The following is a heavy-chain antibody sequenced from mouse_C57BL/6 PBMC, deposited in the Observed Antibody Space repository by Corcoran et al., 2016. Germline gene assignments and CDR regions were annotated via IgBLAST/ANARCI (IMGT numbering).Heavy chain of an antibody. CDR3: ARDYYGSSYRYYYAMDY. V-gene: IGHV1-76*01. J-gene: IGHJ4*01. CDR2: IYPGSGNT. D-gene: IGHD1-1*01. Sequence: QVQLKQSGAELVRPGASVKLSCKASGYTFTDYYINWVKQRPGQGLEWIARIYPGSGNTYYNEKFKGKATLTAEKSSSTAYMQLSSLTSEDSAVYFCARDYYGSSYRYYYAMDYWGQGTSVTVSS. CDR1: GYTFTDYY.